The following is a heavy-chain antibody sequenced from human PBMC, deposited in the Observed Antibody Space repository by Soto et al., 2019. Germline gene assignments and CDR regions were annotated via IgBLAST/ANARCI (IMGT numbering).Heavy chain of an antibody. CDR1: GYTFTSYD. D-gene: IGHD3-3*01. J-gene: IGHJ5*02. CDR3: ARAVPFTIFGVVIPNGWFDP. V-gene: IGHV1-8*01. Sequence: QVQLVQSGAEVKKPGASVKVSCKASGYTFTSYDINWVRQATGQGLEWMGWMNPNSGNTGYAQKFQGRVTMTRNTSISTAYMELSSLRSEDTAVYYCARAVPFTIFGVVIPNGWFDPWGQGTLVTVSS. CDR2: MNPNSGNT.